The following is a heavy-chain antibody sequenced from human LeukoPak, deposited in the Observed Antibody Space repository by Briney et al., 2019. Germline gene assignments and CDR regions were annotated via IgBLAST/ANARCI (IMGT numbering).Heavy chain of an antibody. CDR3: ATAAAAGGYYFDY. V-gene: IGHV1-8*01. CDR1: GYTFTSYD. D-gene: IGHD6-13*01. J-gene: IGHJ4*02. Sequence: ASVKVSCKASGYTFTSYDINWVRQATGQGLEWMGWMNPNSGNTGYAQKFQGRVTMTRNTSKSTAYMELSSLRSEDTAVYYCATAAAAGGYYFDYWGQGTLVTVSS. CDR2: MNPNSGNT.